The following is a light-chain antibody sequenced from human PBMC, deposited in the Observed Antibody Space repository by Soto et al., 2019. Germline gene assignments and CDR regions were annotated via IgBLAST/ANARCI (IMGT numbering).Light chain of an antibody. J-gene: IGLJ3*02. CDR1: SSDVGGYNY. CDR3: SSYTSSNFRV. Sequence: ALTQPASVSGSPRQSITISCTGTSSDVGGYNYDSWCQQHPGKAPKLMIYEVSSRPSGISNRFSDSKSGNTASLTTSGLQAEDEADYYCSSYTSSNFRVFGEGTKVTVL. V-gene: IGLV2-14*01. CDR2: EVS.